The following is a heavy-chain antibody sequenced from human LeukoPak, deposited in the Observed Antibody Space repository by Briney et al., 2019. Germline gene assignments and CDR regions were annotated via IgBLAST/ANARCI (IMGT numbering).Heavy chain of an antibody. J-gene: IGHJ6*03. CDR3: ASPGNHYHYMDV. Sequence: PSETLSLTCIVSGGPISVDYWNWIRQAPGKGLEWIGYIYYTGRTKYNPSLASRLTISIDTSKSQFSLRLTSVTAADTAVYYCASPGNHYHYMDVWGKGTTVTVSS. CDR1: GGPISVDY. CDR2: IYYTGRT. D-gene: IGHD1-14*01. V-gene: IGHV4-59*01.